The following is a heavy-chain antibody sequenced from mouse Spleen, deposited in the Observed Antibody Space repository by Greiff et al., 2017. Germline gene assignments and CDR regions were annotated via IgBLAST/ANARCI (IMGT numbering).Heavy chain of an antibody. D-gene: IGHD2-2*01. J-gene: IGHJ3*01. V-gene: IGHV3-6*01. CDR2: ISYDGSN. CDR3: AVYYGYGWFAY. CDR1: GYSITSGYY. Sequence: EVKLQQSGPGLVKPSQSLSLTCSVTGYSITSGYYWNWIRQFPGNKLEWMGYISYDGSNNYNPSLKNRISITRDTSKNQFFLKLNSVTTEDTATYYCAVYYGYGWFAYWGQGTLVTVSA.